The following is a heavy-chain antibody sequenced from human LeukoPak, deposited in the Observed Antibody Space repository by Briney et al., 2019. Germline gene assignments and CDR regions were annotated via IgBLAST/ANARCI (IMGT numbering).Heavy chain of an antibody. J-gene: IGHJ5*02. CDR1: GYSFTSYW. D-gene: IGHD6-13*01. Sequence: GESLKISCKGSGYSFTSYWIGWVRQMPGKGLEWMGIIYPGDSDTRYSPSFQGQVTISADKSISTAYLQWSSLKASDTAMYYCARLVLLFSYSSSLGGFDPWGQGTLVTVSS. V-gene: IGHV5-51*01. CDR3: ARLVLLFSYSSSLGGFDP. CDR2: IYPGDSDT.